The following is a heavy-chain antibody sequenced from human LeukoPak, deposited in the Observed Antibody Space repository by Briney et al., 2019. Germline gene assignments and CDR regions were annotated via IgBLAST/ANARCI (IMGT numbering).Heavy chain of an antibody. V-gene: IGHV4-30-4*07. CDR3: ARGSGGAGTVFY. J-gene: IGHJ4*02. CDR2: IYYSGST. D-gene: IGHD6-13*01. Sequence: PSQTLSLTCAVSGGSVSSGGYSWSWVRQPPGKGLGWIGYIYYSGSTYYNPSLKSRVTISVDTSKNQFSLKLSSVTAADTAVYYCARGSGGAGTVFYWGQGTLVTVSS. CDR1: GGSVSSGGYS.